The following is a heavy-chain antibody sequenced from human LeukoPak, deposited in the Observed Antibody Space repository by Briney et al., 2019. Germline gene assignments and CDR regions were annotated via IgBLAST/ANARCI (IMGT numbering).Heavy chain of an antibody. Sequence: PSETLSLTCDVSGGSINSGGHYWSWIRQHPGKGLEWVGNIYYSGNTYYNPSLKSRVTISVDTSKNQFSLKLSSVTAADTAVYYCAKISLEWLKGFDYWGQGTLVTVSS. CDR1: GGSINSGGHY. V-gene: IGHV4-31*11. J-gene: IGHJ4*02. CDR3: AKISLEWLKGFDY. D-gene: IGHD3-3*01. CDR2: IYYSGNT.